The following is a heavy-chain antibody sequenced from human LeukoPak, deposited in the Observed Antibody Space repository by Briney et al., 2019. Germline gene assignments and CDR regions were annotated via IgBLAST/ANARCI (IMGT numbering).Heavy chain of an antibody. CDR2: IRQDGRER. CDR3: ARGNFGDYD. CDR1: GFTFSGFW. D-gene: IGHD4-17*01. Sequence: GGSLRLCCVASGFTFSGFWMSWVRQAPGKGLEWVAHIRQDGRERYYVDSVKGRFTISRDNARNSLFLQMNSLRVEDTALYYCARGNFGDYDWGQGTQVTVSS. V-gene: IGHV3-7*01. J-gene: IGHJ4*02.